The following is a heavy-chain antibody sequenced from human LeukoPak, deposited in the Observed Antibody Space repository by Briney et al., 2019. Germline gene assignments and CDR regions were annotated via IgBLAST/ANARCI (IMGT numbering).Heavy chain of an antibody. CDR3: AREKIAVAGRGFDY. D-gene: IGHD6-19*01. CDR1: GFTFSSYE. J-gene: IGHJ4*02. V-gene: IGHV3-48*03. CDR2: ISSSGSTI. Sequence: PGGSLRLSCAASGFTFSSYEMNWVRQAPGKGLEWVSYISSSGSTIYYADSVKGRFTISRDNAKNSLYLQMNSLRAEDTAVYYCAREKIAVAGRGFDYWGLGTLVTVSS.